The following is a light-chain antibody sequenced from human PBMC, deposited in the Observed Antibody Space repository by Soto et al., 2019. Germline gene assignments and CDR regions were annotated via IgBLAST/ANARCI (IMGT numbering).Light chain of an antibody. V-gene: IGKV3-20*01. CDR2: GTS. Sequence: EIVLTQSPGTLSLTPGERATLSCRASHSVSRTYLAWYQQKPGQAPRLLIYGTSDRATGTPDRFSGSGSGTDFSLTISRLEAEDFGVYFCQQYGRSGTFGQGTKVDIK. CDR1: HSVSRTY. J-gene: IGKJ1*01. CDR3: QQYGRSGT.